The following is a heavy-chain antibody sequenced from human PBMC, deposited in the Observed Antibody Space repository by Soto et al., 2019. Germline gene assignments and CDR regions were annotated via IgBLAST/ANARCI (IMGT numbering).Heavy chain of an antibody. CDR3: ARGIATGQLDP. CDR2: INPDNGNT. Sequence: ASVKVSCKASGYTFTSSDVYWVRQATGQGLEWMGWINPDNGNTKSSQKFQDRVIITRDTSASTAYMDLSSLRSEDTAVYYCARGIATGQLDPWGQGTLVTVSS. D-gene: IGHD2-15*01. J-gene: IGHJ5*02. V-gene: IGHV1-3*01. CDR1: GYTFTSSD.